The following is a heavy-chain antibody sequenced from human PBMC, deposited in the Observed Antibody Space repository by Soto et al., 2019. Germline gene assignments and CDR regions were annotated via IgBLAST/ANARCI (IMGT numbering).Heavy chain of an antibody. CDR3: AKDKVSYGPLGAFDI. D-gene: IGHD5-18*01. CDR2: ISWNSGSI. Sequence: PGGSLTLSCAASGFTFDDYAMHWVRQAPGKGLEWVSGISWNSGSIGYADSVKGRFTISRDNAKNSLYLQMNSLRAEDTALYYCAKDKVSYGPLGAFDIWGQGTMVTVSS. J-gene: IGHJ3*02. V-gene: IGHV3-9*01. CDR1: GFTFDDYA.